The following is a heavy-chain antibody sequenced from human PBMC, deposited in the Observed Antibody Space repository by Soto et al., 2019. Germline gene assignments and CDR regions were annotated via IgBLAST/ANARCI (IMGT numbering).Heavy chain of an antibody. J-gene: IGHJ6*02. CDR1: GDSVSSNSAA. V-gene: IGHV6-1*01. CDR3: ARVPYSSGWYYYGMDV. D-gene: IGHD6-19*01. Sequence: SETLSLTCAISGDSVSSNSAAWNWIRQSPSRGLEWLGRTCYRSKWYNDYAVSVKSRITINPDTSKNQFSLQLNSVTPEDTAVYYCARVPYSSGWYYYGMDVWGQGTTVTVSS. CDR2: TCYRSKWYN.